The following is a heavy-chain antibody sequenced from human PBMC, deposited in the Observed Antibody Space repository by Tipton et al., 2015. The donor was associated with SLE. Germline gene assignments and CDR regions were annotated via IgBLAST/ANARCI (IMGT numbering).Heavy chain of an antibody. Sequence: SLRLSCAASGFTFSSYAMSWVRQAPGKGLEWVSVIYIGGSTYYADSVKGRFTISRDNSKNTLYLQMSSLRADDTAGYYCAKVAVAGRDYWGQGTLVTVSS. D-gene: IGHD6-19*01. CDR3: AKVAVAGRDY. V-gene: IGHV3-23*03. CDR1: GFTFSSYA. CDR2: IYIGGST. J-gene: IGHJ4*02.